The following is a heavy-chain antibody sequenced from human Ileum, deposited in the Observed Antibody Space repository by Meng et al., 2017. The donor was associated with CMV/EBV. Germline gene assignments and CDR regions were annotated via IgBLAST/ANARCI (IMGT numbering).Heavy chain of an antibody. J-gene: IGHJ4*02. CDR2: ISGSGITT. V-gene: IGHV3-23*01. D-gene: IGHD3-3*01. CDR3: ATTYYDSWRLFDY. Sequence: GGSLRLSCAASGFTFSTYAMSWVRQAPGKGLVWVSLISGSGITTYYADSVKGRFTISRDNSKNTLYLQLNSMRAEDTAVYYCATTYYDSWRLFDYWGQGMLVTVSS. CDR1: GFTFSTYA.